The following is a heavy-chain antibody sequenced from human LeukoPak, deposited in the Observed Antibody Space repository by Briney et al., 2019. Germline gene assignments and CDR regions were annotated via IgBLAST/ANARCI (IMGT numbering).Heavy chain of an antibody. V-gene: IGHV3-11*04. D-gene: IGHD1-26*01. CDR3: ARARGSYCDY. CDR1: GFTVSSNY. CDR2: ISTTGTTI. J-gene: IGHJ4*02. Sequence: GGSLRLSCAASGFTVSSNYMSWVRQAPGKGLEWVSYISTTGTTIYYADSVKGRFTISRDNAKNSLYLQMNSLRAEDTAVYYCARARGSYCDYWGQGTLVTVSS.